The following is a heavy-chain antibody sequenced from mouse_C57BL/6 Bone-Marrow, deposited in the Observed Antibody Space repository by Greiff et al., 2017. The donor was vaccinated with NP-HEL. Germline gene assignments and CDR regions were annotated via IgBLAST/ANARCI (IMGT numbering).Heavy chain of an antibody. CDR3: ARHEDRNCAFAY. CDR2: INSDGGST. CDR1: EYEFPSHD. D-gene: IGHD4-1*01. J-gene: IGHJ3*01. V-gene: IGHV5-2*01. Sequence: EVKLMESGGGLVQPGESLKLSCESYEYEFPSHDMSWVRKTPEQRLELVAAINSDGGSTYYPDTMERRFIISTDNTKTTLYLQMSSLRSEDTALYYCARHEDRNCAFAYWGQGTLVTVSA.